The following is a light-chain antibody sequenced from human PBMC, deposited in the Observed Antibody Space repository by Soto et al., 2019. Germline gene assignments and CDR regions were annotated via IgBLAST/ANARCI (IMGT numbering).Light chain of an antibody. Sequence: QSVLTQPASVSGSPGQSITISCTGTSSDVGGYNHVSWYQHHPGKAPKVIIYDVSNRPSGVSNRFSGSKSGNTASLTFSGLQADDYADYYCRSYTSISTYVFGTGTNLTVL. CDR2: DVS. CDR3: RSYTSISTYV. V-gene: IGLV2-14*03. J-gene: IGLJ1*01. CDR1: SSDVGGYNH.